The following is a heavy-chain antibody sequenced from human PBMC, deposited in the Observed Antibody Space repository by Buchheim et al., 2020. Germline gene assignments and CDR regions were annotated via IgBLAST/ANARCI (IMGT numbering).Heavy chain of an antibody. CDR2: ISGSGGST. D-gene: IGHD2-21*01. CDR1: GFTFSSSA. CDR3: AKGVCGGDCYYPYGMDV. V-gene: IGHV3-23*01. J-gene: IGHJ6*02. Sequence: EVQLLESGGGLVQPGGSLRLSCAASGFTFSSSAMSWVRQAPGKGLEWVSAISGSGGSTYYADSVKGRFTISRDNSKNTLYLQMNSLRAEDTAVYYCAKGVCGGDCYYPYGMDVWGQGTT.